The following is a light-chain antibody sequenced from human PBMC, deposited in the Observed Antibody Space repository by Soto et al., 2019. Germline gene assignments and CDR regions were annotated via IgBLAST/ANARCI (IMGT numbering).Light chain of an antibody. CDR2: GAS. V-gene: IGKV3-15*01. CDR1: QSVNSN. Sequence: EVVMTQSPTTLSVSPGERATLSCRASQSVNSNLAWYQQTPGQAPRLLIYGASTRATGIPARFSGSGSGTEFTLTISSLQSEDFAVYYCQQYNKWPPLTFGGGTKV. J-gene: IGKJ4*01. CDR3: QQYNKWPPLT.